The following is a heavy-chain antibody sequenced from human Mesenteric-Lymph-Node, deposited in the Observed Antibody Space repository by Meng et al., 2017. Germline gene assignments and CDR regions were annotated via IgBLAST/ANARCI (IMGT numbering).Heavy chain of an antibody. V-gene: IGHV1-2*02. CDR3: ARAPFNYYGSGRYYVLGPQPIDY. J-gene: IGHJ4*02. Sequence: ASVKVSCKVSGYTLTELSMHWVRQAPGKGLEWMGWINPNSGGTNYEQKFQGRVTMTRDTSISTAYMELSRLRSDDTAVYYCARAPFNYYGSGRYYVLGPQPIDYWGQGTLVTVSS. D-gene: IGHD3-10*01. CDR1: GYTLTELS. CDR2: INPNSGGT.